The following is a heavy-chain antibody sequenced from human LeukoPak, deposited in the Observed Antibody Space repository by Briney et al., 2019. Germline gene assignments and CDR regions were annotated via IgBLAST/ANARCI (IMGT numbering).Heavy chain of an antibody. J-gene: IGHJ4*02. D-gene: IGHD6-13*01. CDR3: ANLASGRSRIAAAGADY. V-gene: IGHV4-59*01. CDR1: GASISYSY. CDR2: IHYSGST. Sequence: SETLSLTCTVSGASISYSYWSWIRQFPGKGLEWIGYIHYSGSTNYNPSLRGRITISLGTSKNQFSLKLSSVTPADTAVYYCANLASGRSRIAAAGADYWGQGTLVTVSS.